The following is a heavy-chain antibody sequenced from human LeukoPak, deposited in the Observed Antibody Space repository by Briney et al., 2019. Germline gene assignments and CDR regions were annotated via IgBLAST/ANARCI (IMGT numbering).Heavy chain of an antibody. CDR3: ARGLPDYYDSSGRINWFDP. CDR1: GFTFSSYW. D-gene: IGHD3-22*01. V-gene: IGHV3-7*01. CDR2: IKQDGSEK. Sequence: PGGSLRLSCAASGFTFSSYWMSWVRQAPGKGLEWVANIKQDGSEKYYVDSVKGRFTISRDNAKNSLYLQMNSLRAEDTAVYYCARGLPDYYDSSGRINWFDPWGQGTLVTVSS. J-gene: IGHJ5*02.